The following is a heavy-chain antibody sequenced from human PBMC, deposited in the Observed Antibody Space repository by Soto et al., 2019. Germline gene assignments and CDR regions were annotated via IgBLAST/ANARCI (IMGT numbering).Heavy chain of an antibody. V-gene: IGHV4-34*01. CDR3: ARGYCSGGSCRVEYFDY. CDR2: INHSGST. CDR1: GGSFSGYY. J-gene: IGHJ4*02. D-gene: IGHD2-15*01. Sequence: SETLSLTCAVYGGSFSGYYWSWIRQPPGKGLEWIGEINHSGSTNYNPSLKSRVTISVDTSKNQFSLKLSSVTAADTAVYYCARGYCSGGSCRVEYFDYWGQGTLVTVSS.